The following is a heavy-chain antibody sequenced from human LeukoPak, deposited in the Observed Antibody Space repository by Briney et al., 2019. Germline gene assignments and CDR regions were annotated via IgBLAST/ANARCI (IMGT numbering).Heavy chain of an antibody. D-gene: IGHD3-3*01. CDR2: INPNSGGT. CDR3: ASRADYDFWSGLSY. V-gene: IGHV1-2*02. Sequence: ASVKVSCKASGYTFTGYYMHWVRQAPGQGLEWMGWINPNSGGTNYAQKFQGRVTMTRNTSISTAYMELSRLRSDDTAVYYCASRADYDFWSGLSYWGQGTLVTVSS. J-gene: IGHJ4*02. CDR1: GYTFTGYY.